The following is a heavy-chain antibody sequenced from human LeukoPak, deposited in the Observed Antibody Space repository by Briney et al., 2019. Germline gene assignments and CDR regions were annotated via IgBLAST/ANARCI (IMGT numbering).Heavy chain of an antibody. CDR1: GYTFTSYY. CDR3: ARDLGPVAAAGTGDY. V-gene: IGHV1-46*01. J-gene: IGHJ4*02. CDR2: INPSGGST. Sequence: GASVKVSCKASGYTFTSYYMHWVRQAPGQGLEWMGIINPSGGSTSYAQKFQGRVTMTRDTSTSTVYMELSSLRSEDTAVYYCARDLGPVAAAGTGDYWGQGTLVTVSS. D-gene: IGHD6-13*01.